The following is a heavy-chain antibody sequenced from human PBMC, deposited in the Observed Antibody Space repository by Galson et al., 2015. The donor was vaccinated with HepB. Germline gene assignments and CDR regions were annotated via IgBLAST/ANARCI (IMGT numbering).Heavy chain of an antibody. Sequence: SVKVSCKASGYTFTGYYMHWVRQAPGQGLEWMGWINPNSGGTNYAQKFQGWVTMTRDTSISTAYMELRSLRSDDTAVYYCAREGYYGSGDDYWGQGTLVTVSS. CDR1: GYTFTGYY. CDR2: INPNSGGT. J-gene: IGHJ4*02. CDR3: AREGYYGSGDDY. D-gene: IGHD3-10*01. V-gene: IGHV1-2*04.